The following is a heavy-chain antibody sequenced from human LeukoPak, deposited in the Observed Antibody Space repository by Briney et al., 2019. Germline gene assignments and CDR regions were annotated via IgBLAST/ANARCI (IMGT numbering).Heavy chain of an antibody. CDR1: GFTFSSYG. CDR3: AKGVNYYDSSGYKYYFDY. J-gene: IGHJ4*02. D-gene: IGHD3-22*01. V-gene: IGHV3-30*18. CDR2: ISYDGSNK. Sequence: GGSLRLSCAASGFTFSSYGMHWVRQAPGKGLEWVAVISYDGSNKYYADSVKGRFTISRDNSKNTLYLQMNSLRAEDTAVYYCAKGVNYYDSSGYKYYFDYWGQGTLVTVSS.